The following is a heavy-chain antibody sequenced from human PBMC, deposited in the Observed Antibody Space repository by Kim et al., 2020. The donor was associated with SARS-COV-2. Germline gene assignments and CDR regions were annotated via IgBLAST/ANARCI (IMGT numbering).Heavy chain of an antibody. CDR2: INSDGSST. CDR1: GFTFSSYW. CDR3: ARDQDPRYYYYYYGMDV. Sequence: LSLTCAASGFTFSSYWMHWVRQAPGKGLVWVSRINSDGSSTSYADSVKGRFTISRDNAKNTLYLQMNSLRAEDTAVYYCARDQDPRYYYYYYGMDVWGQGTTVTVSS. J-gene: IGHJ6*02. V-gene: IGHV3-74*01.